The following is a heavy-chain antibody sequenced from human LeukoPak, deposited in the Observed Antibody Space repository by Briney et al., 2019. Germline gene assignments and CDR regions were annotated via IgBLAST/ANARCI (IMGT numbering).Heavy chain of an antibody. Sequence: SETLSLTCTVSGDSFSSGDYYWGWMRQPPGKGWEWIGYIYYSGGTYYNPSLKRRVTISIDTSKNQFSLKLSPVTVADTAVYYCARVQYYYGSGNSNWFDPWGQGTLVTVSS. J-gene: IGHJ5*02. V-gene: IGHV4-30-4*01. D-gene: IGHD3-10*01. CDR3: ARVQYYYGSGNSNWFDP. CDR1: GDSFSSGDYY. CDR2: IYYSGGT.